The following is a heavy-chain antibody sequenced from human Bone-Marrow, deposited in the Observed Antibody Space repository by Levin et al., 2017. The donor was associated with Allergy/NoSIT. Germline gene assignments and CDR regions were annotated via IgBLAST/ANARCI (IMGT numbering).Heavy chain of an antibody. V-gene: IGHV3-30-3*01. D-gene: IGHD3-3*01. CDR2: ISYDGSNK. CDR3: ATLRFLEWLPRSPFDY. J-gene: IGHJ4*02. Sequence: GGSLRLSCAASGFTFSSYAMHWVRQAPGKGLEWVAVISYDGSNKYYADSVKGRFTISRDNSKNTLYLQMNSLRAEDTAVYYCATLRFLEWLPRSPFDYWGQGTLVTVSS. CDR1: GFTFSSYA.